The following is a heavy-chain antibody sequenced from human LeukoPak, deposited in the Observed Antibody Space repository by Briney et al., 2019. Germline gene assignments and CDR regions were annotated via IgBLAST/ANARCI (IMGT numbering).Heavy chain of an antibody. D-gene: IGHD2/OR15-2a*01. CDR1: EFTFSSYA. V-gene: IGHV3-23*01. J-gene: IGHJ6*02. CDR3: AKYVSAKGPPYGLDV. CDR2: ISGGGGST. Sequence: GGSLRLSCAASEFTFSSYAMQWVRQAPGKGLECLSGISGGGGSTYYADSVKGRLTISRDNSKHTLYLQMNSLRAEDTARYYCAKYVSAKGPPYGLDVWGQGTTVTVSS.